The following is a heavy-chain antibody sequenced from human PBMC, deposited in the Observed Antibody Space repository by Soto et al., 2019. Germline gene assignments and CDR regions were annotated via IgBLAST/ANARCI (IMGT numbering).Heavy chain of an antibody. D-gene: IGHD1-1*01. CDR2: IYPGDSDT. CDR1: GYSFTSYW. J-gene: IGHJ5*02. CDR3: ARVADYNCNAAPGFYP. Sequence: GESLKISCKGSGYSFTSYWIGWVRQMPGKGLEWMGIIYPGDSDTRYSPSFQGQVTISADKSISTAYLQWSSLKASDTAMYYCARVADYNCNAAPGFYPWAQHTAVTVSS. V-gene: IGHV5-51*01.